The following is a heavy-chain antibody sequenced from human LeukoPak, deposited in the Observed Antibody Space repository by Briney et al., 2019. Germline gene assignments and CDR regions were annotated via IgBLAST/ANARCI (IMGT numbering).Heavy chain of an antibody. CDR1: GGSFSGNY. D-gene: IGHD3-10*01. Sequence: SETLSLTCAVSGGSFSGNYWTWIRQPPGKGLEWVGEFTHVGDTNYNPSLKNRVSISVDTSENQFSLRLTSVTAADTAVYYCARGNRQLAYYGSGSRLPFDSWGQGTLVTVSS. V-gene: IGHV4-34*01. CDR2: FTHVGDT. J-gene: IGHJ4*02. CDR3: ARGNRQLAYYGSGSRLPFDS.